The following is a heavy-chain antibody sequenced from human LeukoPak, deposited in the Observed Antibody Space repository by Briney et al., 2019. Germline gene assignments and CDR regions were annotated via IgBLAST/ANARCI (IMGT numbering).Heavy chain of an antibody. Sequence: SETLSLTCAVYGGSLSGYYWTWIRQPPGKGLEWIREINQSGVANHNPSLKSRLTISVDTSKNQFSLNLNSVTAADTAMYYCARGPAVASRGLSVWGQGSLVTVSS. CDR2: INQSGVA. V-gene: IGHV4-34*01. CDR3: ARGPAVASRGLSV. CDR1: GGSLSGYY. J-gene: IGHJ4*02. D-gene: IGHD6-19*01.